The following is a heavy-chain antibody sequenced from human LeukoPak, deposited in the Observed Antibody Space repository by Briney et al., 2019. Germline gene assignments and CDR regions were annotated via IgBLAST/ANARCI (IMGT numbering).Heavy chain of an antibody. D-gene: IGHD1-1*01. J-gene: IGHJ4*02. CDR1: GFTFSSYA. Sequence: GGSLRLSCTASGFTFSSYAMGWVRQAPGKGLEWFSIITGTGGSTYYADSVKGRFTISRDNSKNTLSLQMNILRAEDTAVYYCAKEEVPNDYWGQGTLVTVSS. V-gene: IGHV3-23*01. CDR2: ITGTGGST. CDR3: AKEEVPNDY.